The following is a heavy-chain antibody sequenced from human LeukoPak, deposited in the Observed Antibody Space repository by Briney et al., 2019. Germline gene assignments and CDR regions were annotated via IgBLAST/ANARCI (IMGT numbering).Heavy chain of an antibody. CDR1: GYNFTIYG. D-gene: IGHD5-18*01. Sequence: ASVKVSCKPSGYNFTIYGIGWVRQAPRQGREWMGWIIAGNGNTNYPQKVQGRVTMATDTSTSTAYMELRSLTSDDTAVYFCARDLARGYSYCYNAFDIWGQGTMVTVSS. CDR2: IIAGNGNT. J-gene: IGHJ3*02. V-gene: IGHV1-18*01. CDR3: ARDLARGYSYCYNAFDI.